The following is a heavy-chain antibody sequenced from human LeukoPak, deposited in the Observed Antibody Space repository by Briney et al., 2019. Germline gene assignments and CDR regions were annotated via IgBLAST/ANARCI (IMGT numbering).Heavy chain of an antibody. D-gene: IGHD2/OR15-2a*01. Sequence: PGGSLRLSCAASGFTFSDYYMSWIRQAPGKGLEWASYISSSSSYTNYADSVKGRFTISRDNAKNSLYLQMNSLRAEDTAVYYCARGPILYYYYGMDVWGKGTTVTVSS. V-gene: IGHV3-11*06. CDR3: ARGPILYYYYGMDV. CDR2: ISSSSSYT. CDR1: GFTFSDYY. J-gene: IGHJ6*04.